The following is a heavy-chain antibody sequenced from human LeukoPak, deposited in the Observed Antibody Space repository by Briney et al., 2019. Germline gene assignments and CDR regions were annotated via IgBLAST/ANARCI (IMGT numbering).Heavy chain of an antibody. CDR3: ARDSVPLGATRRNSFDP. J-gene: IGHJ5*02. V-gene: IGHV3-21*06. CDR1: GFTFSSYP. D-gene: IGHD1-26*01. Sequence: GGSLRLSCTASGFTFSSYPMNWVRQAPGKGLEWVSSVDTTSNYIYYADSVKGRFTISRDDAKNSVYLQMNSPRAEDMAVYFCARDSVPLGATRRNSFDPWGQGTLVTVS. CDR2: VDTTSNYI.